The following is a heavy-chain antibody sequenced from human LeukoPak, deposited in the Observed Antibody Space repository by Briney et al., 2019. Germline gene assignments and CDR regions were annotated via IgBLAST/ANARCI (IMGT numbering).Heavy chain of an antibody. CDR2: INHSGST. D-gene: IGHD4-11*01. CDR3: ARGVTLDY. J-gene: IGHJ4*02. V-gene: IGHV4-34*01. Sequence: SETLSLTCAVYGGSFSGYYWSWIRQPPGKGLEWIGEINHSGSTNYNPSLKSRVTISVDTSKNQFSLKLSSVTAADTAVYYCARGVTLDYWGQGTLVTVSS. CDR1: GGSFSGYY.